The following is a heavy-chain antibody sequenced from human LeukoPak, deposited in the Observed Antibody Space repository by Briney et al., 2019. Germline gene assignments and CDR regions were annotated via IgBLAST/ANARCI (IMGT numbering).Heavy chain of an antibody. CDR1: GFTFSNYN. V-gene: IGHV3-69-1*01. CDR2: IGSGIT. D-gene: IGHD4-11*01. Sequence: GGSLRLSCAASGFTFSNYNMNWVRQAPGKGLQWVAHIGSGITYADSVKGRFTISRDNAKNSLYLQMNSLRAEDTAVYYCARDHTVSYYMDVWGKGTTVTVSS. J-gene: IGHJ6*03. CDR3: ARDHTVSYYMDV.